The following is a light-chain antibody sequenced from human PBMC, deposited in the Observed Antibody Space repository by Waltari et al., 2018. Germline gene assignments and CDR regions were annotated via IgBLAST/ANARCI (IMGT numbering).Light chain of an antibody. Sequence: EIVLTQSPGTLSLSPGERATLSCRATQSVSSNYLAWYQQKPGQAPRLRIYGASSRATGIPDRFSGSGSGTDFSLFISRLEPEDFAVYYCQQYGSSPVTFGQGTKLEIK. J-gene: IGKJ2*01. CDR2: GAS. V-gene: IGKV3-20*01. CDR1: QSVSSNY. CDR3: QQYGSSPVT.